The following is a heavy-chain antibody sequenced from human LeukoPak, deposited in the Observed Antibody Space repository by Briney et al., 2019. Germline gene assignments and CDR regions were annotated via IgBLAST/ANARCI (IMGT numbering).Heavy chain of an antibody. V-gene: IGHV1-2*02. D-gene: IGHD2-15*01. CDR1: GYTFTGYY. CDR2: INPNSGGT. CDR3: ARTADLGYCSGGSCYYYYYMDV. J-gene: IGHJ6*03. Sequence: TVNVSCKTSGYTFTGYYMHWVRHAPAQGRERMGWINPNSGGTNYAQKFQGRVSKTRDTFISKAYMELSRLRSDDTAVYYCARTADLGYCSGGSCYYYYYMDVWGKGTTVTISS.